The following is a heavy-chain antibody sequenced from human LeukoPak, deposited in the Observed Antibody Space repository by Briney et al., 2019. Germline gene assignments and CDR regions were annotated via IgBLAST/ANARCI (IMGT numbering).Heavy chain of an antibody. V-gene: IGHV3-23*01. J-gene: IGHJ4*02. Sequence: GGSLRLSCAASGFRSSNYAMSWVRQAPGKGLEWVSGIGGSGSSTYYADSVKGRFTISRDNSKNTLYLQMNSLRAEDPAVYYCAKLWFGELGAVYFDYWGQGTLVTVSS. D-gene: IGHD3-10*01. CDR2: IGGSGSST. CDR3: AKLWFGELGAVYFDY. CDR1: GFRSSNYA.